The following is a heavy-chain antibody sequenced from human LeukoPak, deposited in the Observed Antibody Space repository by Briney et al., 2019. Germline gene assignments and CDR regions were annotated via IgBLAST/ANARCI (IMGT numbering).Heavy chain of an antibody. D-gene: IGHD1-26*01. CDR2: ISWNSGSI. J-gene: IGHJ4*02. Sequence: GGSLRLSCAASGFAFDDYAMHWVRQAPGKGLEWVSGISWNSGSIGYADPVKGRFTISRDNAKNSLYLQMNSLRAEDMALYYCAKDSGGSYYYFDYWGQGTLVTVSS. CDR1: GFAFDDYA. V-gene: IGHV3-9*03. CDR3: AKDSGGSYYYFDY.